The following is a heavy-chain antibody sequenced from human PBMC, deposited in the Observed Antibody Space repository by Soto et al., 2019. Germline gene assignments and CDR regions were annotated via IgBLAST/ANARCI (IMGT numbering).Heavy chain of an antibody. CDR3: ARSGVPAAMSSYYYYMDV. V-gene: IGHV4-31*03. CDR2: IYYSGST. D-gene: IGHD2-2*01. J-gene: IGHJ6*03. CDR1: GGSISSGGYY. Sequence: SETLSLTCTVSGGSISSGGYYWSWIRQHPGKGLEWIGYIYYSGSTYYNPSLKSRVTISVDTSKNQFSLKLSSVTAADTAVFYCARSGVPAAMSSYYYYMDVWGKGTTVTVSS.